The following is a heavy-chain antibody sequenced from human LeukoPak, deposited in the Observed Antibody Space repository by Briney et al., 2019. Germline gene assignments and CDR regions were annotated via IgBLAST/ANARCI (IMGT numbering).Heavy chain of an antibody. V-gene: IGHV3-74*01. CDR1: GFAFETYW. CDR2: IDEDGRIT. D-gene: IGHD5-24*01. J-gene: IGHJ4*02. Sequence: GGSLRLSCRASGFAFETYWMHWVRQVPGKGLVWVSRIDEDGRITNYADSVKGRFSISRDNAKNTLYLQMNSLSDEDKALYYCARDLGGRWGYWGQGTLVTVSA. CDR3: ARDLGGRWGY.